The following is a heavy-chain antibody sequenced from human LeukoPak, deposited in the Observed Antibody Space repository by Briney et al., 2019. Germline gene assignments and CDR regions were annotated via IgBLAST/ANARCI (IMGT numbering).Heavy chain of an antibody. CDR1: GFTFSSYW. CDR3: ARDGDFDWLLYLDY. CDR2: IRDDGGEI. V-gene: IGHV3-7*01. J-gene: IGHJ4*02. D-gene: IGHD3-9*01. Sequence: GGSLRLSCEASGFTFSSYWMSWVRQAPGKGLEWVANIRDDGGEIYYVDSVKGRFTISRDNAKSSLFLQMNSLRAEDAAVYYCARDGDFDWLLYLDYWGQGTLVTVSS.